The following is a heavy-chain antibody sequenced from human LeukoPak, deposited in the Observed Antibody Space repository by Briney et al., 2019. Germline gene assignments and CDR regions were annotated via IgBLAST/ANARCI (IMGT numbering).Heavy chain of an antibody. CDR2: INHKGTT. CDR3: ARSAGEIRQLVSVRFQH. J-gene: IGHJ1*01. CDR1: GGSISSYY. V-gene: IGHV4-34*01. D-gene: IGHD4-17*01. Sequence: PSETLSLTCTVSGGSISSYYWSWIRQLPGKGLEWIGEINHKGTTKYNSSLKSRVTLSADKSKKQFSLKLSSVTAADTAIYYCARSAGEIRQLVSVRFQHWGLGTLVTVSS.